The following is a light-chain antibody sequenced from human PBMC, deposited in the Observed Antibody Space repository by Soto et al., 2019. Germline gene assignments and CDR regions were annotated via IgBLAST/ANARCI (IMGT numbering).Light chain of an antibody. CDR2: GNS. CDR1: SSNIGAGYD. V-gene: IGLV1-40*01. CDR3: QSYDSSLSAYV. J-gene: IGLJ1*01. Sequence: QSALTQPPSVSGAPGQRVTISCTGSSSNIGAGYDVHWYQQLPGTAPKLVIYGNSNRPSGVPDRFSGSKSGTSASLAITGLQAEDEADYYCQSYDSSLSAYVFGTGTKVTVL.